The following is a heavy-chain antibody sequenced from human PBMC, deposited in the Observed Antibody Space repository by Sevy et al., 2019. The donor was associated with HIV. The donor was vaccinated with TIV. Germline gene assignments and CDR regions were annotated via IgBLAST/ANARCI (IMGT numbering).Heavy chain of an antibody. CDR1: GFTFSNAW. CDR3: SAGVGASDFDY. J-gene: IGHJ4*02. V-gene: IGHV3-15*01. D-gene: IGHD1-26*01. CDR2: IKSKTEGATS. Sequence: GGSLRLSCAASGFTFSNAWMSWVRQAPGKGLEWVGRIKSKTEGATSDFAAPVKGRLLISRADSRNTVYLQMNSLKTEDTAVYYCSAGVGASDFDYWGQGTLVTVS.